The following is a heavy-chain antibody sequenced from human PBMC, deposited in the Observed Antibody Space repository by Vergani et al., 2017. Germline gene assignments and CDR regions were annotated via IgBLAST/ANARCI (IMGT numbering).Heavy chain of an antibody. Sequence: QVQLQQWGAGLLKPSETLSLTCAVYGGSFSGYYWSWIRQPPGKGLEWIGEINHSGSTNYNPSLKSRVTISVDTSKNQFSLKLSAVTAADTAVYYCATFTIVGVVKEGVRWFDPWGQGTLVTVSS. V-gene: IGHV4-34*01. CDR2: INHSGST. J-gene: IGHJ5*02. CDR3: ATFTIVGVVKEGVRWFDP. D-gene: IGHD3-3*01. CDR1: GGSFSGYY.